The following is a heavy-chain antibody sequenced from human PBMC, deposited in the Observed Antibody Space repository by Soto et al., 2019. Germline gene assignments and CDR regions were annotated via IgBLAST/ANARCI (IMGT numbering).Heavy chain of an antibody. J-gene: IGHJ4*02. CDR2: ISFSGST. CDR1: KGSIRNEYHY. CDR3: ARWPQLEPRFDY. D-gene: IGHD1-1*01. V-gene: IGHV4-31*03. Sequence: SGTLSLTCTVSKGSIRNEYHYWTWIRQYPGKGLEWIGYISFSGSTDSNPSLKSRVTISADTSKNQFSLNLSSMSAADTAVYYCARWPQLEPRFDYWGQG.